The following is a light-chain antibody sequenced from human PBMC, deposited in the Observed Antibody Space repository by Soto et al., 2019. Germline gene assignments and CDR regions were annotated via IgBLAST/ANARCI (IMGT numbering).Light chain of an antibody. Sequence: EIVMTQSPATLSVSLGERVTLSCRASQSVFSSLAWYQQKPGQAPRLLIYGAATRPIGIPARFSGSGSGTEFTLTISSLQSGDFATYFCQQYSTSPYTFGQGTKLEIK. J-gene: IGKJ2*01. CDR3: QQYSTSPYT. CDR1: QSVFSS. V-gene: IGKV3-15*01. CDR2: GAA.